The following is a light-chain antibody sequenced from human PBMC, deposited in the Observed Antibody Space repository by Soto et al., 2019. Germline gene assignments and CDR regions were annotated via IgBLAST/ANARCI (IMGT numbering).Light chain of an antibody. CDR3: QQYGSSPRT. V-gene: IGKV3-20*01. J-gene: IGKJ1*01. Sequence: EIVLTQSPGTLSLSPGERATLSCRASQSVSSSYLAWYQQKPGQATRLLIYGASSRPTGIPDRISGSGSGTDFTLTSSILEPEDCAVYYCQQYGSSPRTFGQGTKVEI. CDR1: QSVSSSY. CDR2: GAS.